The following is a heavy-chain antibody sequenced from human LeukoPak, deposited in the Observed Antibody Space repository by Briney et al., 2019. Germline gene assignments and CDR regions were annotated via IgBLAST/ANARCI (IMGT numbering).Heavy chain of an antibody. Sequence: GFLRLSCAASGFTFSSYWMHWVRQAPGKGLVWVSRINTDGNSTSYADSVRGRLTISRDNAKNTLYLQMNSLRAEDTAVYYCVRDGFAFDIWGQGTMVTVSS. CDR2: INTDGNST. D-gene: IGHD2-2*03. J-gene: IGHJ3*02. CDR1: GFTFSSYW. CDR3: VRDGFAFDI. V-gene: IGHV3-74*01.